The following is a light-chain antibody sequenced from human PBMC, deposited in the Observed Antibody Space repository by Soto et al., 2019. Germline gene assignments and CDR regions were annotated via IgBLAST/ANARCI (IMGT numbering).Light chain of an antibody. CDR1: QNVGTN. V-gene: IGKV3-15*01. J-gene: IGKJ1*01. Sequence: TELTQSPPTLSISPGERATLSCRASQNVGTNLAWYQQKPGQAPRLLIYGASTRAFGLPARFTGSGSGTEFTLTITSLQSEDIAVYHCQQYNNGPPWTFGQGTRVEVK. CDR3: QQYNNGPPWT. CDR2: GAS.